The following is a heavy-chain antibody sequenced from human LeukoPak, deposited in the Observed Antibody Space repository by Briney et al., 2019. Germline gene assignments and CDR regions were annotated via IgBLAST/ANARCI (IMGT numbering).Heavy chain of an antibody. CDR1: GFTFSTYW. D-gene: IGHD3-10*01. Sequence: GGSLRLSCAASGFTFSTYWMSWVRQAPGKGLEWVAHIKQDGSEKYYVDSVKGRLTISRDNAKNSLYVQMNSLRAEDTAVYYCSTGGDYWGQGTLVTVSS. CDR3: STGGDY. J-gene: IGHJ4*02. V-gene: IGHV3-7*01. CDR2: IKQDGSEK.